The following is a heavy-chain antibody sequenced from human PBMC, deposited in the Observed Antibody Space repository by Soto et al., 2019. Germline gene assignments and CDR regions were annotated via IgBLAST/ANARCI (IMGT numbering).Heavy chain of an antibody. CDR2: ISYDGSNK. J-gene: IGHJ5*02. V-gene: IGHV3-30-3*01. Sequence: PGGSLRLSCAASGFTFSSYAMHWVRQAPGKGLEWVAVISYDGSNKYYADSVKGRFTISRDNSKNTPYLQMNSLRAEDTAVYYCARTSSSPYTQVLNPDWFDPWGQGTLVTVSS. CDR3: ARTSSSPYTQVLNPDWFDP. D-gene: IGHD6-13*01. CDR1: GFTFSSYA.